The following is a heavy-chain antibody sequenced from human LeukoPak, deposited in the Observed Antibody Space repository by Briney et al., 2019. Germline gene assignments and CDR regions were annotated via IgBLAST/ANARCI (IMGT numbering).Heavy chain of an antibody. V-gene: IGHV3-23*01. D-gene: IGHD3-10*01. CDR1: GFTFSSYG. Sequence: PGGSLRLSCAASGFTFSSYGMSWVRQAPGKGLEWVSAISGSGGSTYYADSVKGRFTISRDNSKNTLYLQMSSLRAEDTAVYYCAKKSRGSGSYYGDYWGQGILVTVSS. J-gene: IGHJ4*02. CDR3: AKKSRGSGSYYGDY. CDR2: ISGSGGST.